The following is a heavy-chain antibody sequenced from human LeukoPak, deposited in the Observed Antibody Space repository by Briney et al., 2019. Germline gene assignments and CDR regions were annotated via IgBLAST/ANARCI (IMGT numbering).Heavy chain of an antibody. CDR1: GGSISSSKYY. D-gene: IGHD3-10*01. Sequence: ETLSLTCTVSGGSISSSKYYWGWIRQPPGKGLEWVSVMSADSATTFYADSVKGRFTISRDNAKNTVFLQMSSLRAEDTALYYCARKSASGNYPLDYWGQGTLVTVSS. J-gene: IGHJ4*02. V-gene: IGHV3-23*01. CDR3: ARKSASGNYPLDY. CDR2: MSADSATT.